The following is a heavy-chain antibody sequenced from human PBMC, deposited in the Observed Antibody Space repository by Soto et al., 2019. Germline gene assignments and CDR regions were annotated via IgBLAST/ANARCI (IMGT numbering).Heavy chain of an antibody. V-gene: IGHV3-21*01. D-gene: IGHD2-15*01. CDR1: GFTFSSYS. CDR2: ISSSSSYI. J-gene: IGHJ4*02. Sequence: PGGSLRLSCAASGFTFSSYSMNWVRQAPGKGLEWVSSISSSSSYIYYADSVEGRFTISRDNAKNSLYLQMNSLRAEDTAVYYCARPQLVAGFDYWGQGTLVTVSS. CDR3: ARPQLVAGFDY.